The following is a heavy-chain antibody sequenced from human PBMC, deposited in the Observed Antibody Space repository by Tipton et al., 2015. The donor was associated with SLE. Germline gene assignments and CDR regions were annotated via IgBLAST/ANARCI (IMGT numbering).Heavy chain of an antibody. Sequence: RSLRLSCAASGFTFNSYGMHWVRQAPGKGLEWVAVIWYDGSNKYYADSVKGRFTISRDNSKNTLYLQMNSLRTEDTAVYYCAKQISPHYGMDVWGQGTTVTVSS. CDR1: GFTFNSYG. CDR3: AKQISPHYGMDV. CDR2: IWYDGSNK. V-gene: IGHV3-30*18. J-gene: IGHJ6*02.